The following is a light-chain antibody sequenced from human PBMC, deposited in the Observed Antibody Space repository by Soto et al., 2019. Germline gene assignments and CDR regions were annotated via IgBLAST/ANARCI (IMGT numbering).Light chain of an antibody. V-gene: IGKV1-6*01. CDR1: QAIRND. CDR2: GIS. CDR3: LHDALVPYS. Sequence: AVQMTQSPSSLSASVGDTVTFTCRASQAIRNDLGWFQQRPGNPPKLLIYGISILQTGVPSRFSGSGSGTDFPLTISGLQPEDFATYYFLHDALVPYSFGQGTRLEI. J-gene: IGKJ2*03.